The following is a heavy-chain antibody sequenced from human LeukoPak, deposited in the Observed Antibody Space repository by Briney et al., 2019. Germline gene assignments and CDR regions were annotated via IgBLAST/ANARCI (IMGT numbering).Heavy chain of an antibody. V-gene: IGHV1-69*04. CDR1: GGTFSSYA. CDR2: IIPILGIA. Sequence: SVKVSCKASGGTFSSYAISWVRQAPGQGLEWMGRIIPILGIANYAQKFQGRVTITADKSTSTAYMELSSLRSEDTAVYYCASGKAVVNGPFDPWGQGTLVTVSS. D-gene: IGHD4-23*01. CDR3: ASGKAVVNGPFDP. J-gene: IGHJ5*02.